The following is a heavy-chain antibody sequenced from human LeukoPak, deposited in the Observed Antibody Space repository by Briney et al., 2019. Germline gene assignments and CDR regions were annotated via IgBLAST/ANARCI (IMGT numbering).Heavy chain of an antibody. CDR1: GCTFSYYS. CDR2: ISSSSSTI. D-gene: IGHD6-13*01. J-gene: IGHJ4*02. Sequence: GGSLRLSCAASGCTFSYYSMNWVRQAPGKGLEWVSYISSSSSTIYYADSVKGRFTISRDNSKNTLYLQMNSLRAEDTAVYYCARDGKGQWGYSSSSSYYFDYWGQGTLVTVSS. CDR3: ARDGKGQWGYSSSSSYYFDY. V-gene: IGHV3-48*01.